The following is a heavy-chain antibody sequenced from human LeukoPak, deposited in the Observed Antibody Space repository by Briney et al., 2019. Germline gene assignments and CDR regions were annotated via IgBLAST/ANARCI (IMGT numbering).Heavy chain of an antibody. CDR1: GGTFSSYA. J-gene: IGHJ4*02. CDR3: ARVSSNYRGDYFDY. Sequence: GASVKVSCKASGGTFSSYAISWVRQAPGQGLEWMGRIIPILGVANYAQKFQGRVTITADKSTSTAYMELSSLRSEDTAVYYCARVSSNYRGDYFDYWGQGTLVTVSS. CDR2: IIPILGVA. V-gene: IGHV1-69*04. D-gene: IGHD4/OR15-4a*01.